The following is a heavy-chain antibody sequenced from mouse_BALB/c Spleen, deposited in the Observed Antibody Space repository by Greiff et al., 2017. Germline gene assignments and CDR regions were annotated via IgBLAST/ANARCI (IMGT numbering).Heavy chain of an antibody. J-gene: IGHJ3*01. D-gene: IGHD1-1*01. V-gene: IGHV5-12-2*01. CDR3: ARHGSRGSLFAY. CDR1: GFTFSSYT. CDR2: ISNGGGST. Sequence: EVQRVESGGGLVQPGGSLKLSCAASGFTFSSYTMSWVRQTPEKRLEWVAYISNGGGSTYYPDTVKGRFTISRDNAKNTLYLQMSSLKSEDTAMYYCARHGSRGSLFAYWGQGTLVTVSA.